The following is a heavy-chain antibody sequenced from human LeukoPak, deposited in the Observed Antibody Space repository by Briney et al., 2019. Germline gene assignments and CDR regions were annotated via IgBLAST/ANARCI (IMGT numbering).Heavy chain of an antibody. CDR1: GGTFSSYA. V-gene: IGHV1-69*04. J-gene: IGHJ4*02. CDR3: ARGAQASRSYSFDFDY. Sequence: GASVKVSCKASGGTFSSYAISWVRQAPGQGLEWMGRIIPILGIANYAQKFQGRVTITADKSTSTAYMELSSLRSEDTAVYYCARGAQASRSYSFDFDYWGQGTLVTVSS. D-gene: IGHD3-10*01. CDR2: IIPILGIA.